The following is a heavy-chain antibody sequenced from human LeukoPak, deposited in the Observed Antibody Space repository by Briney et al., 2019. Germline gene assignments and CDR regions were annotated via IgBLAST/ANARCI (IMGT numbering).Heavy chain of an antibody. CDR2: IAHDGTR. Sequence: SETLSLTCIEIGGSFGSDRDWSWVRQAPGKGLEWIGEIAHDGTRNYNPSLRSRVAMSFDRANNYFSLSLTAVTAADTALYFCTRENGPFGHYAFGGRGVMVTVSS. J-gene: IGHJ4*02. CDR1: GGSFGSDRD. D-gene: IGHD2-2*01. CDR3: TRENGPFGHYAF. V-gene: IGHV4-4*02.